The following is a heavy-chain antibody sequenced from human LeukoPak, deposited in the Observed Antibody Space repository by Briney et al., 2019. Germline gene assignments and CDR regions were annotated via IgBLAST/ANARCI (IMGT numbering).Heavy chain of an antibody. CDR3: ARATPGWFGELLTPLWFDP. J-gene: IGHJ5*02. V-gene: IGHV3-66*01. D-gene: IGHD3-10*01. Sequence: PGGSLRLSCAASGYTVSSNYMSWVRQAPGKGLEWVSVIYSGGSTYYADSVKGRFTISRDNSKNTLYLQMNSLRAEDTAVYYCARATPGWFGELLTPLWFDPWGQGTLVTVSS. CDR1: GYTVSSNY. CDR2: IYSGGST.